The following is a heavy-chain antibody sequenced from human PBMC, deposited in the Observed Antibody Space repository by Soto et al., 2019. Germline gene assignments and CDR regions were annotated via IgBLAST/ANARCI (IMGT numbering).Heavy chain of an antibody. CDR3: AKDRNYPRDQFHY. Sequence: WGSLRLSCAASGFTFSTYALSWVRQAPGKGLEWVSAISANGQGIYYADSVRGRFTISRDNSKNTIFLHMDSLRAEDTAVYYCAKDRNYPRDQFHYWGQGTLVTVSS. CDR1: GFTFSTYA. J-gene: IGHJ4*02. V-gene: IGHV3-23*01. CDR2: ISANGQGI. D-gene: IGHD1-7*01.